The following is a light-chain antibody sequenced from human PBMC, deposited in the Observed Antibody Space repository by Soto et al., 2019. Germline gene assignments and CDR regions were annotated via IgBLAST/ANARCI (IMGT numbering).Light chain of an antibody. Sequence: EIVMTQSPATLSVSPGETATLSCRASQSVAGNLAWYQQKPGQPPRLLIYGVSTRATGVPARFSGSGSETDFTLTIARLEPEDFAIYYCQQFNYWPPWTFGQGTKVDIK. CDR1: QSVAGN. CDR2: GVS. V-gene: IGKV3-15*01. J-gene: IGKJ1*01. CDR3: QQFNYWPPWT.